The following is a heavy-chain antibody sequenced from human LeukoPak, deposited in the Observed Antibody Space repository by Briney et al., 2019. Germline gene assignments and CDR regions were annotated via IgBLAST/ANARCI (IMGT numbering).Heavy chain of an antibody. CDR1: GSTFSSYA. CDR2: IKQDGSEK. J-gene: IGHJ3*02. Sequence: GGSLRLSCAASGSTFSSYAMSWVRQAPGKGLEGVAKIKQDGSEKYYVDSVKGRFTISRDNAENSLYLQMTSLRAEDTAVYYCARDLAGPPQEAFDIWGQGTMVTVSS. V-gene: IGHV3-7*01. CDR3: ARDLAGPPQEAFDI.